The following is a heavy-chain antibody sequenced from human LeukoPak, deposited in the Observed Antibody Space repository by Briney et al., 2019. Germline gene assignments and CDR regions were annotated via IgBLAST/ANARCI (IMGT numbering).Heavy chain of an antibody. CDR3: ARDSSYAQDY. J-gene: IGHJ4*02. V-gene: IGHV3-48*02. CDR1: GFTFSSYS. D-gene: IGHD2/OR15-2a*01. CDR2: IGVSSNTI. Sequence: GGSLRLSCAASGFTFSSYSMNWVRQAPGKGLEWVSYIGVSSNTIYYADFVKGRFTFSRDNAKNSLYLQMSSLRDEDTAVYYCARDSSYAQDYWGQGTLVTVSS.